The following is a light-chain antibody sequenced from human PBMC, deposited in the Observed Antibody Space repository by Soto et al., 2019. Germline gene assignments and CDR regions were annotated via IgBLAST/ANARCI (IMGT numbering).Light chain of an antibody. Sequence: EIVLTQSPGTLSLSPGERATLSCRASQSVSSSYLAWYQQKPGQAPRLLIYDTSSRATGIPDRFSGSGSGTDFTLAISRLEPEDFAVYYCQQYDNSAPLSFGGGTKVEMK. J-gene: IGKJ4*01. CDR2: DTS. CDR3: QQYDNSAPLS. CDR1: QSVSSSY. V-gene: IGKV3-20*01.